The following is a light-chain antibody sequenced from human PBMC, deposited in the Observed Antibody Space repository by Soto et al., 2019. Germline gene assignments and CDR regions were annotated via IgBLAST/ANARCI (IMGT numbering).Light chain of an antibody. J-gene: IGLJ1*01. CDR1: SGDVGAYIY. Sequence: QSALTQPACVSGSPGQSITISWAGTSGDVGAYIYVSWYQHHPGKAPKVMIYEVTNRPSGVSDRFSGSKSGNTASLTISGLQAEDEADYYCCSYTRRGSSVFATGPKATV. CDR2: EVT. V-gene: IGLV2-14*01. CDR3: CSYTRRGSSV.